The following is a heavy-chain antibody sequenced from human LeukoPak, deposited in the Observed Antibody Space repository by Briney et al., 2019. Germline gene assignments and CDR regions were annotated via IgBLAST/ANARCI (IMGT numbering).Heavy chain of an antibody. V-gene: IGHV3-66*01. CDR3: ARGSGSYNYYFDY. CDR1: GFTVSSNY. D-gene: IGHD1-26*01. Sequence: PGGSLRLSCAASGFTVSSNYMSWVRQAPGKRLEWVSVIYSGGSTYYADSVKGRFTISRDNSKNTLYLQMNSLRAEDTAVYYCARGSGSYNYYFDYWGQGTLVTVSS. CDR2: IYSGGST. J-gene: IGHJ4*02.